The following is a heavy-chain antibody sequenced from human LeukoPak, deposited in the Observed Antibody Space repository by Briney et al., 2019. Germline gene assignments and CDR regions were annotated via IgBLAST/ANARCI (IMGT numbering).Heavy chain of an antibody. J-gene: IGHJ4*02. CDR2: ISAYNGNT. D-gene: IGHD3-10*01. V-gene: IGHV1-18*01. CDR3: ASAWSYYGSGSSNYFDY. Sequence: ASVKVSCKPSVYTFTSYVIRWVRQAPGQGVAWMGWISAYNGNTNNTQKLPGRVTMTTDTSTTTAYMELMSLRSDDTAVYYCASAWSYYGSGSSNYFDYWGQRTLVTVSS. CDR1: VYTFTSYV.